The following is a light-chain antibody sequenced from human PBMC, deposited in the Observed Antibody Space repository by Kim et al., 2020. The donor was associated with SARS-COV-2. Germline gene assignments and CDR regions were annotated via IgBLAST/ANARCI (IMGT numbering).Light chain of an antibody. CDR1: SLRSYY. J-gene: IGLJ2*01. CDR3: NSRDSSGNHVV. CDR2: GKN. Sequence: ALGQTVSITCQGDSLRSYYASWYQQKPGQAPVLVIYGKNNRPSGIPDRFSGSSSGNTASLTITGAQAEDEADYYCNSRDSSGNHVVFVGGTKLTVL. V-gene: IGLV3-19*01.